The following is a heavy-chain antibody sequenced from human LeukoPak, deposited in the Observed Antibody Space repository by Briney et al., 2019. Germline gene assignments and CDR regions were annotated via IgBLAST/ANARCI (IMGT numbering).Heavy chain of an antibody. J-gene: IGHJ3*02. CDR1: GYTFTSYD. Sequence: ASVKVSCKASGYTFTSYDINWVRQATGQGLEWMGWMNPNSGNTGCAQKFQGRVTMTRNTSISTAYMELSSLRSKDTAVYYCARGHSEAFDIWGQGTMVTVSS. V-gene: IGHV1-8*01. CDR2: MNPNSGNT. CDR3: ARGHSEAFDI.